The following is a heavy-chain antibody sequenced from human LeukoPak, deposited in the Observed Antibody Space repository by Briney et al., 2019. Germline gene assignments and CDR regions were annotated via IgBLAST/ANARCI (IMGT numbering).Heavy chain of an antibody. V-gene: IGHV4-39*01. CDR2: IYCSGST. J-gene: IGHJ3*02. CDR3: SLNTAAAFDI. Sequence: SETLSLTCTVSCGSIISSSYYWGWIRQPPGNRLEWIGRIYCSGSTYYNPSLNSRVTISGDTSKNPFSLKLSSVTAADTAVYYCSLNTAAAFDIWGQGTMVTVSS. CDR1: CGSIISSSYY. D-gene: IGHD4-17*01.